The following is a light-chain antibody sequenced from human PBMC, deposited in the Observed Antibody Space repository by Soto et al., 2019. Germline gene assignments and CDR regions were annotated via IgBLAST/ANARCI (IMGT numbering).Light chain of an antibody. J-gene: IGLJ3*02. CDR3: AAWDDTLDAQV. CDR2: RNN. V-gene: IGLV1-47*01. CDR1: RSNIGRNF. Sequence: QSVLTQSPSASGTPGQRATISCSGSRSNIGRNFAYWYQHVPGTAPRLLIQRNNERPSGVPDRFSGSKSGTSVSLAISGLRSEDEATYYCAAWDDTLDAQVFGGGTKLTVL.